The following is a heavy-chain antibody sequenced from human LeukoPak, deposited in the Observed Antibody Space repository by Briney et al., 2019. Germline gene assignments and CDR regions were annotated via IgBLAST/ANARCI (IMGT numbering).Heavy chain of an antibody. J-gene: IGHJ4*02. CDR3: ATSHDSSGND. Sequence: PGGSLRLSCAASGFTFSSYSMNWVRQAPGKGLEWVANIRHDGSNKYYVDSVKGRFTISRDNTRNSLYLHMSSLRVDDTAVYYCATSHDSSGNDWGQGTLVTVSS. V-gene: IGHV3-7*01. CDR2: IRHDGSNK. D-gene: IGHD3-22*01. CDR1: GFTFSSYS.